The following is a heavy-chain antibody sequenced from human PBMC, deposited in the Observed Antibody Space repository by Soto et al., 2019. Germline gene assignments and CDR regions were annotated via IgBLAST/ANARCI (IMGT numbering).Heavy chain of an antibody. CDR2: ISGSGGGK. D-gene: IGHD3-22*01. CDR3: AKDTYYYDSSGYYVFDY. J-gene: IGHJ4*02. CDR1: GFTFSTSA. Sequence: GGSLRLSCEASGFTFSTSAMSWVRQAPGKGLEWVSTISGSGGGKYYADSVNGRFTISRDNSKSTVYLQMNSLRAEDTAIYYCAKDTYYYDSSGYYVFDYWGQGALVTVSS. V-gene: IGHV3-23*01.